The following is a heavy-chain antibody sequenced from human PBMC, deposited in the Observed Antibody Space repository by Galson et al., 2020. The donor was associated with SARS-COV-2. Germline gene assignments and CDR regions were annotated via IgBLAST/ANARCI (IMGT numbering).Heavy chain of an antibody. CDR3: ARKSCSGGTCYSPFRFYYYPMDV. CDR1: GGSFSGYQ. D-gene: IGHD2-15*01. V-gene: IGHV4-34*01. Sequence: SETLSLTCAVYGGSFSGYQWNWIRQPPGKGLEWIGEIYPGGSTDYKPSDYNPSLKSRVTISVDTSKNQFSLKLTSVTAADTAVYYCARKSCSGGTCYSPFRFYYYPMDVWGQGTTVTVSS. J-gene: IGHJ6*02. CDR2: IYPGGSTDYKPS.